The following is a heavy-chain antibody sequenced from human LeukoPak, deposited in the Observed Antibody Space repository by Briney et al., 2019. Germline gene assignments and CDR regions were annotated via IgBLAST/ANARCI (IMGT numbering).Heavy chain of an antibody. V-gene: IGHV4-4*07. J-gene: IGHJ4*02. CDR1: SGSINSYY. Sequence: SETLSLTRTVTSGSINSYYWGWVRQPAGRGLEWIGRIYTTGKADYNPSLTSRLTMSVDTSKRQFSLNLTSVTAADTAIYFCARHGYTASHYFLDFWSQGKVVTVSS. D-gene: IGHD3-16*01. CDR2: IYTTGKA. CDR3: ARHGYTASHYFLDF.